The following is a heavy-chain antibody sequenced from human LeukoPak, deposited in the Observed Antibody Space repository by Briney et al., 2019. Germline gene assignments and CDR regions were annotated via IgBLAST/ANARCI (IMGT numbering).Heavy chain of an antibody. Sequence: GGSLRLSCTGSGFSFNNYWMHWVRQAPGKGPVWVSRINKDGSEISYADSVKGRFTISRDNAKNTVYLQMNSLRAEDTAVYYCARGGSYLSAFDIWGQGTMVTVSS. D-gene: IGHD1-26*01. J-gene: IGHJ3*02. CDR2: INKDGSEI. CDR3: ARGGSYLSAFDI. CDR1: GFSFNNYW. V-gene: IGHV3-74*01.